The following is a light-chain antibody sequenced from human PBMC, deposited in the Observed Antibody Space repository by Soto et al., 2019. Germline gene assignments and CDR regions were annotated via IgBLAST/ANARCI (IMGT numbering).Light chain of an antibody. V-gene: IGKV3-20*01. CDR3: ETLRSPLNA. CDR1: QSVSSSY. J-gene: IGKJ5*01. CDR2: GAS. Sequence: EIVLTPSPGTLSLSPGERATLSCRASQSVSSSYLAWYQPKPGQAPRLLIYGASSRATGIPDRFSGSGSGTDFSLTISRLEPEDLAVQFRETLRSPLNAVGQGTRLEIK.